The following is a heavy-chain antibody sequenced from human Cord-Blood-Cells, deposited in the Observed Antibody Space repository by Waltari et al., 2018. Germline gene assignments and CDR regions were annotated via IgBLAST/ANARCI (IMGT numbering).Heavy chain of an antibody. CDR2: TNPSSGGT. CDR1: GYTFTGYY. Sequence: QVQLVQSGAEVKKPGASVKVSCKASGYTFTGYYMHWVRQAPGQGLEWMGWTNPSSGGTNYAQKLQGRVTMTRDTSISTAYMELSRLRSDDTAVYYCARDGGGYSGYDWGDYWGQGTLVTISS. CDR3: ARDGGGYSGYDWGDY. D-gene: IGHD5-12*01. V-gene: IGHV1-2*02. J-gene: IGHJ4*02.